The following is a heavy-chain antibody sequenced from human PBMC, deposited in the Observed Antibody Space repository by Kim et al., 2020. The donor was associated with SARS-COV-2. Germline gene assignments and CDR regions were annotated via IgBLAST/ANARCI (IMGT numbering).Heavy chain of an antibody. CDR3: ARGGGYSSGSSGPVLYVLDY. D-gene: IGHD6-19*01. J-gene: IGHJ4*02. Sequence: ASVKVSCKASGYTFTSYAMHWVRQAPGQRLEWMGWINAGNGNTKYSQKFQGRVTITRDTSASTAYMELSSLRSEDTAVYYCARGGGYSSGSSGPVLYVLDYWGQGTLVTVSS. V-gene: IGHV1-3*01. CDR2: INAGNGNT. CDR1: GYTFTSYA.